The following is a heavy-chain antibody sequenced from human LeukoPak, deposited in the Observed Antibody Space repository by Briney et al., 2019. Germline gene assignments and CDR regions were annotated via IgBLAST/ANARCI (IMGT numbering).Heavy chain of an antibody. CDR2: INPNSGGT. V-gene: IGHV1-2*02. Sequence: GASVKVSCKASGYTFTGYYMHWVRQAPGQGLEWMGWINPNSGGTNYAQKFQGRVTMTRDTSISTAYMELSRLRSDDTAVYYCVRCCSGGSCYSVPFDIWGQGTMVTVSS. D-gene: IGHD2-15*01. CDR1: GYTFTGYY. J-gene: IGHJ3*02. CDR3: VRCCSGGSCYSVPFDI.